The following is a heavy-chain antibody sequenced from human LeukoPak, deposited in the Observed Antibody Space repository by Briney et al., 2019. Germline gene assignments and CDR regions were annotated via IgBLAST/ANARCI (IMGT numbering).Heavy chain of an antibody. V-gene: IGHV4-59*01. CDR2: IDYSGST. D-gene: IGHD3-10*01. CDR3: ATHYYGSGSYPDYFDY. CDR1: GGSISSYY. Sequence: PSETLSLTCTDSGGSISSYYWSWIRQPPGKGLEWIGYIDYSGSTNYNPSLKSRVTISVDTSKNQFSLKLSSVTAADTAVYYCATHYYGSGSYPDYFDYWGQGTLVTVSS. J-gene: IGHJ4*02.